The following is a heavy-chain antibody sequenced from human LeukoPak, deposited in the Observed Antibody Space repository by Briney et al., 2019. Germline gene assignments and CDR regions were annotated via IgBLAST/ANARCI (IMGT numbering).Heavy chain of an antibody. J-gene: IGHJ4*02. D-gene: IGHD2-21*02. V-gene: IGHV1-8*01. CDR1: GYTFTNYD. CDR2: MNPNSGNT. CDR3: ARVMPDCGGDCSLDY. Sequence: ASVKDSCKASGYTFTNYDINWVRQATGQGLEWMGWMNPNSGNTGYAHKFKGRVTMTRNTSICTAYMELSSLRSEDTAVYYCARVMPDCGGDCSLDYWGQGTLVTVSS.